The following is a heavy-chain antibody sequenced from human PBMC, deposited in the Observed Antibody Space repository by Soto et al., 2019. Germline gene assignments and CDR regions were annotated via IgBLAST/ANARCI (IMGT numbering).Heavy chain of an antibody. J-gene: IGHJ4*02. CDR2: ISAYNGNT. Sequence: VQLGQSGAEVKKPGASVKVSCKASGYNFTRYGISWVRQAPGQGLEWMGWISAYNGNTNYALKLQGRVPMTTDTSTRTAYLELRSLRSDDTAVYYWAIEPNYFDYWGQGTLVTVSS. CDR1: GYNFTRYG. CDR3: AIEPNYFDY. V-gene: IGHV1-18*01.